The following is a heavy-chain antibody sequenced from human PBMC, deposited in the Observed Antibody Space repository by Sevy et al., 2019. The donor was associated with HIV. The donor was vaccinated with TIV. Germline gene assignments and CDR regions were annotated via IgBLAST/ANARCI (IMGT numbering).Heavy chain of an antibody. CDR2: TGGRGGAT. V-gene: IGHV3-23*01. D-gene: IGHD2-15*01. J-gene: IGHJ3*01. CDR3: AKDVVAVVGDAFDV. CDR1: GFPFSSYA. Sequence: GGSLRLSCAASGFPFSSYAMNWVRQGPGKGLEWVSATGGRGGATFYADSVKGRFTISRDNSKNTLYLQMDSLRAEDTAVYYCAKDVVAVVGDAFDVWDQGTMVTVSS.